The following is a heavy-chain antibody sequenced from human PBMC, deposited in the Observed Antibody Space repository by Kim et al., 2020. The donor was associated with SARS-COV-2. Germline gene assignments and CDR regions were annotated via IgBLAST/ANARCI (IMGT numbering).Heavy chain of an antibody. Sequence: SETLSLTCTVSGGSISSGDYYWSWIRQAPGKGLEWFVYIYFSGSTYYNPALKSRVAISVDTATNQFSLMLRSVTAAETAGLYCASRGSWYYVVYWAQWTL. CDR1: GGSISSGDYY. CDR2: IYFSGST. V-gene: IGHV4-30-4*01. J-gene: IGHJ4*02. CDR3: ASRGSWYYVVY. D-gene: IGHD6-13*01.